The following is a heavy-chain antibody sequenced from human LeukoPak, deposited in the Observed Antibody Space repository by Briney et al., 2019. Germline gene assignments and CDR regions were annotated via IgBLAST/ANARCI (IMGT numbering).Heavy chain of an antibody. CDR1: GFTFSSYA. CDR2: ISGSGGST. CDR3: AKMRGDGYNLRFDAFDI. J-gene: IGHJ3*02. Sequence: GGSLRLSCAASGFTFSSYAMSWVRQAPGKGLEWVSAISGSGGSTYYADSVKGRFTISRDNSKITLYLQMNSLRAEDTAVYYCAKMRGDGYNLRFDAFDIWGQGTMVTVSS. D-gene: IGHD5-24*01. V-gene: IGHV3-23*01.